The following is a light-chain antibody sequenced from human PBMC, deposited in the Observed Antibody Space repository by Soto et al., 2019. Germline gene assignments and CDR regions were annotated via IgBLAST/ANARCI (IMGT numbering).Light chain of an antibody. CDR1: QSISSW. CDR2: KAS. J-gene: IGKJ2*01. Sequence: DIQMTQSPSTLSASVGDRVTITCRASQSISSWLAWYQQKPGKAPTLLIYKASSLKSGVPSRFSGSGSGTQFTLTISSLQPDDFATYYCQQYDSYPYTFGQGTKLEIK. V-gene: IGKV1-5*03. CDR3: QQYDSYPYT.